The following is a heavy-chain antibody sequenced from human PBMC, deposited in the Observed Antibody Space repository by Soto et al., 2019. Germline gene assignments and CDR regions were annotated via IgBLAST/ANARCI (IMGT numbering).Heavy chain of an antibody. CDR2: IYYNDDR. V-gene: IGHV2-5*01. J-gene: IGHJ4*02. D-gene: IGHD5-12*01. Sequence: SGPPLVNPTQTLTLTCTFSGFSFTTAGVAVGWIRQTPGGALEWLTLIYYNDDRRFSPSLKTRLTITGDTSKNQVVLSLTNVDPGDTATYFCAHSDGGYEIIYFDFWGQGIPVTVS. CDR1: GFSFTTAGVA. CDR3: AHSDGGYEIIYFDF.